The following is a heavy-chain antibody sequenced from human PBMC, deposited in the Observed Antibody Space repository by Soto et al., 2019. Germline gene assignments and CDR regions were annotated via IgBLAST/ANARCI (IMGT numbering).Heavy chain of an antibody. CDR2: ISGSGGST. V-gene: IGHV3-23*01. CDR3: AKPQGYYDCRYAFDI. J-gene: IGHJ3*02. Sequence: GGSLRLSCAASGFTFSSYAMSWVRQAPGKGLEWVSAISGSGGSTYYADSVKGRFTISRDNSKNTLYLQMNSLRVEDTAVYYCAKPQGYYDCRYAFDIWGQGTMVTVSS. CDR1: GFTFSSYA. D-gene: IGHD3-22*01.